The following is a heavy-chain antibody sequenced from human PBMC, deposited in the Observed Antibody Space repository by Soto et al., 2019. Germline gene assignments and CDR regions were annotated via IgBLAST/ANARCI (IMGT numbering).Heavy chain of an antibody. D-gene: IGHD4-17*01. CDR2: IYPGDSDT. CDR3: ARRSVTTSFYYYGMDV. V-gene: IGHV5-51*01. CDR1: GYSFTSYW. Sequence: GESLKISCKGSGYSFTSYWIGWVRQMPGKGLEWMGIIYPGDSDTRYSPSFQGQVTISADKSISTAYLQWSSLKASDTAMYYCARRSVTTSFYYYGMDVWGQGTTVTVSS. J-gene: IGHJ6*02.